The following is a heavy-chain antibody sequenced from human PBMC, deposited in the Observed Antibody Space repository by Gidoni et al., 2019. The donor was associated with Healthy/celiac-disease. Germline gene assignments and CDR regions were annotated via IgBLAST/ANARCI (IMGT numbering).Heavy chain of an antibody. CDR2: IYHSGST. J-gene: IGHJ4*02. CDR1: GGAFRSSNC. D-gene: IGHD5-12*01. V-gene: IGHV4-4*02. Sequence: QVQLQESGPGLVKPSGTLSLTCAVSGGAFRSSNCWSWVRQPPGKGLEWVGEIYHSGSTTYNPSLKSRVTISVDKSKNQFSLKLSSVTAAYTAVYYCAAARWLQFGPFDYWGQGTLVTVSS. CDR3: AAARWLQFGPFDY.